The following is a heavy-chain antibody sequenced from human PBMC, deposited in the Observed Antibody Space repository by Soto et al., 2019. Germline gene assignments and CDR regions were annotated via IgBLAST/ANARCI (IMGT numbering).Heavy chain of an antibody. CDR1: GGSISSSSSY. J-gene: IGHJ4*02. CDR3: ARAPRSRPTRYYFDY. D-gene: IGHD2-2*01. Sequence: SETLSLTCTVSGGSISSSSSYWGWIRQPPGKGLEWVGSIYYLGNTYYNQSLGGRVSISVDTSKNQFSLKLKSVTAADTAVYYCARAPRSRPTRYYFDYWGQGTLVTVSS. V-gene: IGHV4-39*01. CDR2: IYYLGNT.